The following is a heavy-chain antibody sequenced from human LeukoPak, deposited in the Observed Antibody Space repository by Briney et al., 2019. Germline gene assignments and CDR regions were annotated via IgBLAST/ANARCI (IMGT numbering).Heavy chain of an antibody. CDR3: ARLRRVQLDFDY. CDR2: IYYSGST. Sequence: KPSETLSLTCTVSGGSISSSSYYWGWIRQPPGKGLEWIGSIYYSGSTYYNPSLKSRVTISVDTSKNQFSLKLSSVTAADTAVYYCARLRRVQLDFDYWGQGTLVTVSS. V-gene: IGHV4-39*01. CDR1: GGSISSSSYY. D-gene: IGHD5-24*01. J-gene: IGHJ4*02.